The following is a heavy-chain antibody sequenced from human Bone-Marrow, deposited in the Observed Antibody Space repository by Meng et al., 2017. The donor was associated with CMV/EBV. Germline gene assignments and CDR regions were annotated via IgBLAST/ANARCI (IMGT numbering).Heavy chain of an antibody. D-gene: IGHD6-13*01. CDR2: ISAYNGNT. CDR1: GYTFTSYG. J-gene: IGHJ4*02. V-gene: IGHV1-18*01. CDR3: ARTRIAAADY. Sequence: KVSCNAYGYTFTSYGISWVRQAPGQGLEWMGWISAYNGNTNYAQKLQGRVTMTTDTSTSTAYMELRSLRSDDTAVYYCARTRIAAADYWGQGTLVTVSS.